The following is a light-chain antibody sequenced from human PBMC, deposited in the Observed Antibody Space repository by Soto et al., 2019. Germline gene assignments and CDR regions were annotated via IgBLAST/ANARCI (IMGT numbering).Light chain of an antibody. Sequence: EIVLTQSPATLSLSPGERVTLSCRASQSVSNSLAWYQQKPGQPPRLLIYGASSRATGIPDRFSGSGSGTDFTLTISRLEPEDFAVYYCQQYGSSPRTFGPGTKVDI. V-gene: IGKV3-20*01. J-gene: IGKJ1*01. CDR3: QQYGSSPRT. CDR1: QSVSNS. CDR2: GAS.